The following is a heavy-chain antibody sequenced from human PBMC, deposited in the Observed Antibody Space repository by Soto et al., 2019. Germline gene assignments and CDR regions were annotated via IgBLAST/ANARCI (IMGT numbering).Heavy chain of an antibody. CDR1: GFTFSSYG. J-gene: IGHJ4*02. Sequence: QVQLVESGGGVVQPGRSLRLSCAASGFTFSSYGMHWVRQAPGKGLEWVAVISYDGSNKYYADSVKGRFTISRDNSKNTLYLQMNSLRAEDTAVYYCAKDIIPRDYWGQGTLVTVSS. CDR3: AKDIIPRDY. CDR2: ISYDGSNK. V-gene: IGHV3-30*18. D-gene: IGHD3-10*01.